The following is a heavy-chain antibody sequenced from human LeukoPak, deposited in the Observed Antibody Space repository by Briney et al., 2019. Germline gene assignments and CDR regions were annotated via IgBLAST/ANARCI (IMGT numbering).Heavy chain of an antibody. Sequence: PGGSLRLSCAASGFTFSSYWMHWVRQTPGKGLVWVSRINSDGSSTVSAGSVKGRFTISRDNAMNTLYLQMNSLRAEDTAVYYCARDLRSPSDTNIAIDYWGQGTLVTVSS. CDR2: INSDGSST. V-gene: IGHV3-74*01. CDR3: ARDLRSPSDTNIAIDY. CDR1: GFTFSSYW. J-gene: IGHJ4*02.